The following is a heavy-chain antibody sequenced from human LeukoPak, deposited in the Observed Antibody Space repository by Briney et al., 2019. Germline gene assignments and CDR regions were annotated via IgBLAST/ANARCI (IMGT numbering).Heavy chain of an antibody. CDR1: GGSISSGGYS. V-gene: IGHV4-30-2*01. D-gene: IGHD4-17*01. CDR2: IYHSGST. Sequence: SETLSLTCAVSGGSISSGGYSWSWIRQPPGKGLEWIGYIYHSGSTYYNLSLKSRVTISVDRSKNQFSLKLSSVTAADTAVYYCAREYHTVTTYYYYGMDVWGQGTTVTVSS. CDR3: AREYHTVTTYYYYGMDV. J-gene: IGHJ6*02.